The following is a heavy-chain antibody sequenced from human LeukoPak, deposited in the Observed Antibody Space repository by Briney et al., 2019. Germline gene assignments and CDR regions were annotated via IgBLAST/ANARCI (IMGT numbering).Heavy chain of an antibody. V-gene: IGHV3-23*01. CDR1: GFSFSSYA. CDR2: ISGTGDTT. CDR3: ARSYYDFWSGYYPNYYYYGMDV. J-gene: IGHJ6*02. D-gene: IGHD3-3*01. Sequence: GGSLRLSCAASGFSFSSYAMTWVRQAPGKGLEWVSSISGTGDTTYYADSVKGRFTVSRDNSKDTPFLQMNSLRAEDTAVYYCARSYYDFWSGYYPNYYYYGMDVWGQGTTVTVSS.